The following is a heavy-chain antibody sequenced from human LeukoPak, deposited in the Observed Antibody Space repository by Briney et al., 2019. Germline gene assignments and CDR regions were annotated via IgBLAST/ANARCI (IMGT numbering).Heavy chain of an antibody. CDR3: AREYDFWSGYYFFAY. D-gene: IGHD3-3*01. J-gene: IGHJ4*02. CDR2: IYYSGST. CDR1: GGSISSSSYY. V-gene: IGHV4-39*07. Sequence: SEALSLTCTVSGGSISSSSYYWGWIRQPPGKGLEWIGSIYYSGSTYYNPPLKSRVTISVDTSKNQFSLKLSSVTAADTAVYYCAREYDFWSGYYFFAYWGQGTLVTVSS.